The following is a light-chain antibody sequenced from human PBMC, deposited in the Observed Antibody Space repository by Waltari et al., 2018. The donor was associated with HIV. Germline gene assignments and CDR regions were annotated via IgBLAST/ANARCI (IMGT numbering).Light chain of an antibody. V-gene: IGLV2-14*01. CDR2: EVS. CDR1: SSNVGGYNY. CDR3: SSYTSSSTLYV. Sequence: QSALTQPASVSGSPGQSITISCPGPSSNVGGYNYASWYQQHPGKAPKLMIYEVSNRPSGVSNRFSGSKSGNTASLTISGLQAEDEADYYCSSYTSSSTLYVFGTGTKVTVL. J-gene: IGLJ1*01.